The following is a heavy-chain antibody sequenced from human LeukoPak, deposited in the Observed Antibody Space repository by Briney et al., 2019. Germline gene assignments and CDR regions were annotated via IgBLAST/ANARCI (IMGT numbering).Heavy chain of an antibody. CDR2: FYHSGT. V-gene: IGHV4-38-2*02. CDR1: GYSISSGYY. D-gene: IGHD1-26*01. CDR3: ARDLGGSSPDYYYMDY. J-gene: IGHJ4*02. Sequence: PSETLSLTCTVSGYSISSGYYWGWIRQPPGKGLEWIGSFYHSGTYYNPPLKSRVTISVDTSKNQFSLKLSSVTAADTAVYYCARDLGGSSPDYYYMDYWGQGTLVTVSS.